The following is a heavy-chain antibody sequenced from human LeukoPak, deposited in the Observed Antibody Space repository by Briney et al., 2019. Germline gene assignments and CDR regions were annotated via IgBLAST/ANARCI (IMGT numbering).Heavy chain of an antibody. CDR2: IIPVFGAA. D-gene: IGHD2-8*02. V-gene: IGHV1-69*13. Sequence: SVKVSCKASGGTFRNYAFTWVRQAPGQGLQWMGGIIPVFGAAHYARMFQDRVTITADESTTTVYMDLTGLRSEDTAVYYCARDDPDKLMVYTVLNHWGQGTLVTVSS. CDR1: GGTFRNYA. CDR3: ARDDPDKLMVYTVLNH. J-gene: IGHJ4*02.